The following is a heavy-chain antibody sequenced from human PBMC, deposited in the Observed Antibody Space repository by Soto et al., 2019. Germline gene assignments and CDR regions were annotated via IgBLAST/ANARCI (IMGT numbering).Heavy chain of an antibody. J-gene: IGHJ1*01. Sequence: QVQLVQSGAEVKKPGSSVKVSCKASGGTFSSYAISWVRQAPGQGLEWMGGIIPIFGTANYAQKFQGRVTITADESTSTAYMGLSGLRSEDTAVYYCARDLTEYSSGWECCFQYWGQGTLVTVSS. V-gene: IGHV1-69*12. D-gene: IGHD6-19*01. CDR3: ARDLTEYSSGWECCFQY. CDR2: IIPIFGTA. CDR1: GGTFSSYA.